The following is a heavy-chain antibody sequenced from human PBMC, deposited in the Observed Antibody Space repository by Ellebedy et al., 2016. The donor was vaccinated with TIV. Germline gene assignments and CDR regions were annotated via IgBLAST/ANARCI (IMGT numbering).Heavy chain of an antibody. CDR3: SRGIAAVMY. D-gene: IGHD6-13*01. V-gene: IGHV3-21*01. Sequence: GESLKISSSGSGFIFSNYSMNWVRQAQGKGLEWVASITASSSHMFYADSVKGRFTISRDNAKNSLSLQMNSLRAEDTAVYYCSRGIAAVMYWGQGTLVTVSS. CDR2: ITASSSHM. J-gene: IGHJ4*02. CDR1: GFIFSNYS.